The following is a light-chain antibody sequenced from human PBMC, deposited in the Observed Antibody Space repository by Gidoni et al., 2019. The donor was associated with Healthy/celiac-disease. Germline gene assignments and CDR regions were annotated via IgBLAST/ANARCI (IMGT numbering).Light chain of an antibody. V-gene: IGKV1-9*01. J-gene: IGKJ4*01. CDR3: QQLNSYPLT. CDR1: QGISSY. Sequence: DIQLTQSPSFLSASVGDRVTITCRASQGISSYLAWYQQKPGKAPKLLIYAASTLQSGVPSRFSGRGSGTEVTLTISSLQPEDFATYYCQQLNSYPLTFGGGTKVEIK. CDR2: AAS.